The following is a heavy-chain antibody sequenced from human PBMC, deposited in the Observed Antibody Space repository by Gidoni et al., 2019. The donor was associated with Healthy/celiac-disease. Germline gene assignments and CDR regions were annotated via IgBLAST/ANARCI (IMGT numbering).Heavy chain of an antibody. CDR2: IWYDGSNK. Sequence: QVQLVESGGGVVQPGRSLRLSCAASGFPFSSYGMHWVRQAPGKGLEWVAVIWYDGSNKYYADSVKGRFTISRDNSKNTLYLQMNSLRAEDTAVYYCAREGIAVAGFDYWGQGTLVTVSS. V-gene: IGHV3-33*01. D-gene: IGHD6-19*01. CDR3: AREGIAVAGFDY. CDR1: GFPFSSYG. J-gene: IGHJ4*02.